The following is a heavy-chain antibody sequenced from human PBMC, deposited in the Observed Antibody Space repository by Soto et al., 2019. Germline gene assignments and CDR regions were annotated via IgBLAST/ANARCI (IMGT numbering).Heavy chain of an antibody. V-gene: IGHV3-23*01. CDR1: GFMFNKYA. CDR3: AKQSGYSHGFLPNALDV. D-gene: IGHD5-18*01. Sequence: GGPLRLSCVGSGFMFNKYAMNWVRQAPGKGLEWVSIISDSGESTHYADSVKGRFAISRDNSKNALFLEMNSLRAEDTAIYFCAKQSGYSHGFLPNALDVWAPGTTVTVSS. J-gene: IGHJ6*01. CDR2: ISDSGEST.